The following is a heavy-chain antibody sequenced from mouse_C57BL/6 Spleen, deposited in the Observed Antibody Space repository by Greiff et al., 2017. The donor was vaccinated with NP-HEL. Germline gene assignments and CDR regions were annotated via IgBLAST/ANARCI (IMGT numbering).Heavy chain of an antibody. CDR3: TRLGQGDY. D-gene: IGHD3-3*01. CDR2: IDPETGGT. Sequence: QVHVKQSGAELVRPGASVTLSCKASGYTFTDYEMHWVKQTPVHGLEWIGAIDPETGGTAYNQKFKGKAILTADKSSSTAYMELRSLTSEDSAVYYCTRLGQGDYWGQGTTLTVSS. J-gene: IGHJ2*01. CDR1: GYTFTDYE. V-gene: IGHV1-15*01.